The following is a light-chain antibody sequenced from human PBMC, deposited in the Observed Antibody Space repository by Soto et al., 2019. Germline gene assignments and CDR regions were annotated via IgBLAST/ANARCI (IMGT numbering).Light chain of an antibody. CDR3: QQYNSYSPWT. V-gene: IGKV1-5*01. Sequence: DIQMTQSPSTLSASVGDGVTITCRASQSISNRLAWYQQRPGKAPKYLIYDASTLDSGAPSRFSGSGSGTEFTLTISSLQPDDFATYYCQQYNSYSPWTFGQGTKVDI. CDR2: DAS. CDR1: QSISNR. J-gene: IGKJ1*01.